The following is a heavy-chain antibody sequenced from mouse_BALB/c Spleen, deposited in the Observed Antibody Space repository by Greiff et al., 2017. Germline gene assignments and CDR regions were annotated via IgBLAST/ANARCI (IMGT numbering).Heavy chain of an antibody. CDR1: GFSLTSYG. V-gene: IGHV2-9*02. CDR3: ATYYYGSFAY. D-gene: IGHD1-1*01. CDR2: IWAGGST. J-gene: IGHJ3*01. Sequence: QVQLQQSGPGLVAPSQSLSITCTVSGFSLTSYGVHWVRQPPGKGLEWLGVIWAGGSTNYNSALMSRLSISKDNSKSQVFLKMNSLQTDDTAMYYCATYYYGSFAYWGQGTLVTVSA.